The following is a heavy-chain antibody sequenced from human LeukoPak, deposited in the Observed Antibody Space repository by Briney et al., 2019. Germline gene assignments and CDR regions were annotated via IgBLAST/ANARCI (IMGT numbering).Heavy chain of an antibody. V-gene: IGHV3-53*01. Sequence: GGSLRLSCAASGFTISSNYMSWVRQAPGKGLEWVSVIYSGGSTYYADSVKGRFTISRDNSKNTLYLQMNSLRAEDTAVYYCGKEYDFWSGYQDYWGQGTLVTVSS. J-gene: IGHJ4*02. D-gene: IGHD3-3*01. CDR2: IYSGGST. CDR1: GFTISSNY. CDR3: GKEYDFWSGYQDY.